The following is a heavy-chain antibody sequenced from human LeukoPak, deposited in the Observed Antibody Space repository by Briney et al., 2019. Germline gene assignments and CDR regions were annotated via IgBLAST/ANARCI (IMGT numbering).Heavy chain of an antibody. Sequence: GGSLRLSCAASGFTFSSYWMSWVRQAPGKGLEWVANIKQDGSEKYYVDSVKGRFTISRDNAKNSLYLQMNSLRAEDTALYYCAKDIGLYGSGSYPDYWGQGTLVTVSS. J-gene: IGHJ4*02. CDR3: AKDIGLYGSGSYPDY. V-gene: IGHV3-7*03. CDR1: GFTFSSYW. D-gene: IGHD3-10*01. CDR2: IKQDGSEK.